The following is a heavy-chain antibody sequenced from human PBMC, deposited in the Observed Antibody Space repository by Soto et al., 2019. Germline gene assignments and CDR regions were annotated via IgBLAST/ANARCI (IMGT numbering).Heavy chain of an antibody. Sequence: EVQLVESGGNLVQPGRSLRLSCATSGFTFNDYAMHWVRQAPGKGLEWVSSINENSGSLDYADSVRGRFIISRDNAKNSLYLQMNSLRTEDTALYYCAKDSHWSLDYWGQGTLVTVSS. CDR2: INENSGSL. D-gene: IGHD1-1*01. J-gene: IGHJ4*02. CDR1: GFTFNDYA. V-gene: IGHV3-9*01. CDR3: AKDSHWSLDY.